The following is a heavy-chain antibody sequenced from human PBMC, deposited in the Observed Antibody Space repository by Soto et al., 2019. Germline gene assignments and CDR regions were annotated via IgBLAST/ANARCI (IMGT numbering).Heavy chain of an antibody. CDR1: GFTFSSYA. CDR3: ARDLRGYSYGIFDY. CDR2: ISYDGSNK. D-gene: IGHD5-18*01. J-gene: IGHJ4*02. Sequence: LRLSCAASGFTFSSYAMHWVRQAPGKGLEWVAVISYDGSNKYYADSVKGRFTISRDNSKNTLYLQMNSLRAEDTAVYYCARDLRGYSYGIFDYWGQGTLVTVSS. V-gene: IGHV3-30-3*01.